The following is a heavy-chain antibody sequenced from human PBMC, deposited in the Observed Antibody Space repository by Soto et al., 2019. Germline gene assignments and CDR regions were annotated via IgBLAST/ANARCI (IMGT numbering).Heavy chain of an antibody. V-gene: IGHV4-38-2*02. CDR1: VYSISSGYY. CDR2: IFHSGST. CDR3: ARDRSAGITGEFDP. D-gene: IGHD1-20*01. J-gene: IGHJ5*02. Sequence: PSETLSLACAISVYSISSGYYWGCIRQPPGKGLEWIGSIFHSGSTYYNPSLKSRVTISVDTSKNQFSLKLRSVTAADTAVYYCARDRSAGITGEFDPWGQGARVTVSS.